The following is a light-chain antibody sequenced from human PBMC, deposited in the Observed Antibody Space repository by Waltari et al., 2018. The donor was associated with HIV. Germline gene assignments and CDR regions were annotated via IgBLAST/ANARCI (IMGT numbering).Light chain of an antibody. CDR1: SSDIGNHKY. Sequence: QSALTQPASVPGSPGQSITISCVGTSSDIGNHKYVSWFQHHPCKSPKLIIYEVSNRPSGVSDRFSGSKSGNTASLTISGLQVEDEAEYYCNSETSAGTYVFGTGTKVTVL. CDR3: NSETSAGTYV. J-gene: IGLJ1*01. V-gene: IGLV2-14*01. CDR2: EVS.